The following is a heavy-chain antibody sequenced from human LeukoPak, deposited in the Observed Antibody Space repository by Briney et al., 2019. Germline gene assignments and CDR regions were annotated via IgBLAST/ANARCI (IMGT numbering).Heavy chain of an antibody. J-gene: IGHJ4*02. V-gene: IGHV3-53*01. Sequence: PGGSLRLSCAASGFTVSSNYMSWVRQDPGKGLEWVSAIYTGGATYYADSVRGRFTISRDNSKNTLYLQMNSLRAEDTAVYYCATNSGWNYFGYWGQGTLVTVSS. D-gene: IGHD5-12*01. CDR3: ATNSGWNYFGY. CDR1: GFTVSSNY. CDR2: IYTGGAT.